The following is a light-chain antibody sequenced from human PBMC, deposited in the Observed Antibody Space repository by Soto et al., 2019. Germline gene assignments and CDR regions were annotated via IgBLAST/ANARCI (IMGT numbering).Light chain of an antibody. V-gene: IGLV7-46*01. CDR3: LLYYGGVVL. CDR1: TGAVTSGHY. Sequence: QAVVTQEPSLTVSPGGTVTLTCGYSTGAVTSGHYPYWVQQRSGQAPRTLIYDAVNRHSWTPARFSGSLLGGKAALTLSGAQPEDEGDYYCLLYYGGVVLFGGGTKLTVL. J-gene: IGLJ2*01. CDR2: DAV.